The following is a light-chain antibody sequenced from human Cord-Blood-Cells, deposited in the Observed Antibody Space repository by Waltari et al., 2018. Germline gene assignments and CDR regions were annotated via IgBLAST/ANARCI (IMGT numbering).Light chain of an antibody. CDR1: SSDFGGYNY. CDR3: CSYAGSYTYV. CDR2: DVS. V-gene: IGLV2-11*01. Sequence: QSALTQPRSVSGSPGRSVTISCTGTSSDFGGYNYVPWYQQHPGKAPKLMIYDVSKRPSGVPDRFSGSKSGNTASLTISGLQAEDEADYYCCSYAGSYTYVFGTGTKVTVL. J-gene: IGLJ1*01.